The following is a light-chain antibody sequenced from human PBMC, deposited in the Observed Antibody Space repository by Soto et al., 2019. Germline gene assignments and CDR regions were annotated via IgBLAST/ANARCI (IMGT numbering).Light chain of an antibody. J-gene: IGKJ4*01. V-gene: IGKV1-39*01. CDR1: QSINSF. Sequence: DIQMTQSPSSLSASVGDRVTITCRASQSINSFLNWYQQKPGKAPKLLINTASSLQSGVPSRFSGSRSGTDFTLTISSLQPEDFATYYCQQCDSTHQTFGGGTWVEVK. CDR3: QQCDSTHQT. CDR2: TAS.